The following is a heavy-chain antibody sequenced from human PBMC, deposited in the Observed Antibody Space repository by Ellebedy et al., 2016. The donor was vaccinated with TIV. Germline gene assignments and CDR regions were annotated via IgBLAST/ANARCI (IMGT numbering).Heavy chain of an antibody. CDR1: GFSLSTSGMC. CDR2: IDWDDDT. V-gene: IGHV2-70*01. J-gene: IGHJ2*01. D-gene: IGHD4-17*01. Sequence: SGPTLVKPTQTLTLTCTFSGFSLSTSGMCVSWIRQPPGKALEWLALIDWDDDTYYSPSLKTRLTISKDTSKNQVVLTMTNMDPVDTATYYCARMYGDYKWWYFDLWGRGTLVTVSS. CDR3: ARMYGDYKWWYFDL.